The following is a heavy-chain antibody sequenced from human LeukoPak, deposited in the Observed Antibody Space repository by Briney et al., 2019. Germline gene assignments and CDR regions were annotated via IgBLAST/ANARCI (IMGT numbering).Heavy chain of an antibody. CDR3: ASLDWGVSDFDY. Sequence: ASVKVSCKASGYTFISYAIHWVRQAPGQGLEWMGWINAGNGNTKYSQKFRGRITITRDTSATTAYMELSSLRPEDTAIYYCASLDWGVSDFDYWGQGTLVTVSS. CDR2: INAGNGNT. V-gene: IGHV1-3*01. CDR1: GYTFISYA. D-gene: IGHD7-27*01. J-gene: IGHJ4*02.